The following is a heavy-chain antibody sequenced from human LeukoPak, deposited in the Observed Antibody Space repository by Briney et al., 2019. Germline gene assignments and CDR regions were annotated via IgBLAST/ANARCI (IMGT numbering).Heavy chain of an antibody. CDR1: GYSFTSYW. D-gene: IGHD3-10*01. CDR2: IYPGDSDT. CDR3: ARVQAGVIAEYYFDY. Sequence: GESLKISCKGSGYSFTSYWIGWVCQMPGKGLEWMGIIYPGDSDTRYSPSFQGQVTISADKSISTAYLQWSSLKASDTAMYYCARVQAGVIAEYYFDYWGQGTLVTVSS. J-gene: IGHJ4*02. V-gene: IGHV5-51*01.